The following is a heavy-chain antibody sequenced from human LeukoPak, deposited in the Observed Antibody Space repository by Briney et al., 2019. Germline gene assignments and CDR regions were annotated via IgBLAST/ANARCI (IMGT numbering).Heavy chain of an antibody. V-gene: IGHV4-59*11. CDR2: IYYSGST. CDR1: GGSISSHY. J-gene: IGHJ3*02. CDR3: ARGFVRDYDAFDI. Sequence: PSETLSLTCTVSGGSISSHYWIWMRQPPGKGRVWIGYIYYSGSTNYNPSLKSRVTISVDTSKNQFSLKLSSVTAADTAVYYCARGFVRDYDAFDIWGQGTMVTVSS. D-gene: IGHD2-21*01.